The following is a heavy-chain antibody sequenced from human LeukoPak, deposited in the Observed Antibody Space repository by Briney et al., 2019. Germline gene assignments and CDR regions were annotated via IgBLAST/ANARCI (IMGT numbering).Heavy chain of an antibody. V-gene: IGHV3-21*01. CDR2: ISSSSSYI. CDR3: ANGRVGATVN. Sequence: GGSLRLSCAASGFTFSSYSMNWVRQAPGRGLEWVSSISSSSSYIYYADSVKGRFTISRDNAKNSLYLQMNSLRAEDTAVYYCANGRVGATVNWGQGTLVTVSS. J-gene: IGHJ4*02. CDR1: GFTFSSYS. D-gene: IGHD1-26*01.